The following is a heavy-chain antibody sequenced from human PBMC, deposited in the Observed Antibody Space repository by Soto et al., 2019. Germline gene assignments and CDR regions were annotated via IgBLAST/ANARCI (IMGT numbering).Heavy chain of an antibody. CDR1: GYTFTSYG. CDR2: ISAYNGNT. J-gene: IGHJ4*02. CDR3: ARLHYDSSGYYYWTPSYFDY. D-gene: IGHD3-22*01. Sequence: GASVKVSCKASGYTFTSYGISWVRQAPGQGLEWMGWISAYNGNTNYAQKLQGRVTMTTDTSTSTAYMELRSLRSDDTAVYYCARLHYDSSGYYYWTPSYFDYWGQGTLVTVSS. V-gene: IGHV1-18*01.